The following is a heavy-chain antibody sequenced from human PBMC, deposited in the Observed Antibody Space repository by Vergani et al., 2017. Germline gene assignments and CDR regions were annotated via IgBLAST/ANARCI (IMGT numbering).Heavy chain of an antibody. CDR1: GGSINSHNYY. J-gene: IGHJ6*03. CDR2: IHTSGRT. D-gene: IGHD6-13*01. CDR3: ARDGIAAAGTSHYYYYYTDG. V-gene: IGHV4-61*02. Sequence: QVQLQESGPGLVKPSQTLSLTCTVSGGSINSHNYYWSWIRQPAGKGLEGIGGIHTSGRTNYNPSLKSRVTMSEDTSKNHFSLNLTSVTAADTAVYFCARDGIAAAGTSHYYYYYTDGWGKGTTVTVSS.